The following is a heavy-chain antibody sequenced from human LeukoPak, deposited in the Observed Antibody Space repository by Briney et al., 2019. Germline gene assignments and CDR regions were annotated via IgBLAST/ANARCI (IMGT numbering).Heavy chain of an antibody. CDR1: GGSISSYY. CDR2: IYYSGST. Sequence: SETLSLTCTVSGGSISSYYWSWIRQPPGKGLEWIGYIYYSGSTNYNPSLKSPVTMSVDTSKTQFSLKLTSVTAADTAVYYCAGSRDGYSDYWGQGTLVTVSS. D-gene: IGHD5-24*01. V-gene: IGHV4-59*01. CDR3: AGSRDGYSDY. J-gene: IGHJ4*02.